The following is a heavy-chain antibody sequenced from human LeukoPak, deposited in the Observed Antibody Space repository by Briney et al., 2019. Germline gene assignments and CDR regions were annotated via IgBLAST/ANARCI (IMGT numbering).Heavy chain of an antibody. CDR1: GYTFTGYY. Sequence: GASVKVSCKASGYTFTGYYMHWVRQAPGQGLEWMGWINPNSGGTNYAQKFQGRVTMTRDTSISTAYVELSRLRSDDTAVYYCARDPFHYYDSSGYSDWGQGTLVTVSS. CDR3: ARDPFHYYDSSGYSD. CDR2: INPNSGGT. J-gene: IGHJ4*02. D-gene: IGHD3-22*01. V-gene: IGHV1-2*02.